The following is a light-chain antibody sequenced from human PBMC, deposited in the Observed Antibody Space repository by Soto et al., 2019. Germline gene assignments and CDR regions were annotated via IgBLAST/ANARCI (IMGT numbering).Light chain of an antibody. V-gene: IGLV1-47*01. Sequence: QSVLTQPPSASGTPGQRVTISCSGSSSNIGSNYVYWYQQLPGTAPKLLIYRNNQRXXXXXXRFSGSKSGTSASLAISGLXXXXXXXXYCAAWDDSLSGWVFGGGTKLTVL. CDR3: AAWDDSLSGWV. J-gene: IGLJ3*02. CDR2: RNN. CDR1: SSNIGSNY.